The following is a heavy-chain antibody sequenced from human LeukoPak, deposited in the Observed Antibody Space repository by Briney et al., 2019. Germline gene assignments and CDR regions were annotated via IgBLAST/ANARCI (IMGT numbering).Heavy chain of an antibody. V-gene: IGHV1-2*02. Sequence: ASVKVSCKASGYTFTGYYMHWVRQAPGQGLEWMGWINPNSGGTNYAQKFQGRVTMTRDTSISTAYMELSRLRSDDTAVYYCARTYTDYAVSFFDYWGQGALVTVSS. CDR1: GYTFTGYY. CDR3: ARTYTDYAVSFFDY. CDR2: INPNSGGT. D-gene: IGHD4-17*01. J-gene: IGHJ4*02.